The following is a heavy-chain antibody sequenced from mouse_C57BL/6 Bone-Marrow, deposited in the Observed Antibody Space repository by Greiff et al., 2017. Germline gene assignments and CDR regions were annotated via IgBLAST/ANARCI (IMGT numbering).Heavy chain of an antibody. Sequence: EVKLMESGGGLVKPGGSLKLSCAASGFTFSDYGMHWVRQAPEKGLEWVAYISSGSSTIYYADTVKGRFTISRDNAKNTLFLQMTSLRSEDTAMYYCARRTSYLFAYWGQGTLVTVSA. CDR3: ARRTSYLFAY. CDR2: ISSGSSTI. V-gene: IGHV5-17*01. J-gene: IGHJ3*01. CDR1: GFTFSDYG. D-gene: IGHD1-1*01.